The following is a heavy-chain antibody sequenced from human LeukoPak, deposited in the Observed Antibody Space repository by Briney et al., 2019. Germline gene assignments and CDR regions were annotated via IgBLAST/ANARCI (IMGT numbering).Heavy chain of an antibody. J-gene: IGHJ4*02. D-gene: IGHD3-10*01. V-gene: IGHV4-59*01. CDR1: GGSITSYY. Sequence: SETLSLTCTVSGGSITSYYWSWIRQPPGKGLEWIGYIYYSGSTNYNPSLKSRVTISVDTSKNQFSLKLSSVTAADTAVYYCARDRYYYGSGSLYYFDYWGQGTLVTVSS. CDR2: IYYSGST. CDR3: ARDRYYYGSGSLYYFDY.